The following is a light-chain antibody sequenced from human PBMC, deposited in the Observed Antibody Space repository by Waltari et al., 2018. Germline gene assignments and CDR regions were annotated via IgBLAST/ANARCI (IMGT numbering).Light chain of an antibody. CDR2: KDN. V-gene: IGLV1-47*01. CDR3: ATWDDGLSGHWV. Sequence: QSVLTQPPSASGTPGQRVTISCSGTSSNIGSNFVYWYQQLSGTAPKLLIYKDNQRPSGVPDRFSGSRSGPSASLTISGLRSDDESHFYSATWDDGLSGHWVFGGGTKLTVL. J-gene: IGLJ3*02. CDR1: SSNIGSNF.